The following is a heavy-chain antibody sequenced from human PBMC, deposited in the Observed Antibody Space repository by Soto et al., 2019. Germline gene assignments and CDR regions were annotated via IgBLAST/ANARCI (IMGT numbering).Heavy chain of an antibody. CDR3: ARASGSNIHFDY. J-gene: IGHJ4*02. Sequence: GGSLRLSCAASGFTFSSFGMHWVRQAPGKGLEWVAVIWYDGSNTYYGDSVKGRFTISRDKSKNTLHLQMNSLRVEDTAVYYCARASGSNIHFDYWGQGTLVTVSS. V-gene: IGHV3-33*01. D-gene: IGHD1-26*01. CDR1: GFTFSSFG. CDR2: IWYDGSNT.